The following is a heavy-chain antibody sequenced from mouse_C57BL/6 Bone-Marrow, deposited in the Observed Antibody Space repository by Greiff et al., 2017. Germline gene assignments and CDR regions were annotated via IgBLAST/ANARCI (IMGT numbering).Heavy chain of an antibody. CDR2: IHPNSGST. J-gene: IGHJ3*01. Sequence: QVQLQQSGAELVKPGASVKLSCKASGYTFTSYWMHWVKQRPGQGLEWIGMIHPNSGSTNYNEKFKSKATLTVDKSSSTAYMQLSSLTSEDSAVYYCARESPLWSFAYWGQGTLVTVSA. CDR3: ARESPLWSFAY. CDR1: GYTFTSYW. D-gene: IGHD1-1*02. V-gene: IGHV1-64*01.